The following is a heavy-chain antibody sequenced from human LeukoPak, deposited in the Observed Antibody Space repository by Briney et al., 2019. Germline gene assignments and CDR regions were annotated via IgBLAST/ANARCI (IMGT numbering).Heavy chain of an antibody. CDR2: INPDNGNT. J-gene: IGHJ4*02. CDR1: GYSFTNHD. V-gene: IGHV1-3*03. Sequence: GASGKVSCKASGYSFTNHDMHWVRQAPGQRLEWMGCINPDNGNTKYSQEFQGRVTITRDTSASTAYMELSSLRSEDMAVYYCTLYNYWGQGTLVTVSS. CDR3: TLYNY. D-gene: IGHD2-2*02.